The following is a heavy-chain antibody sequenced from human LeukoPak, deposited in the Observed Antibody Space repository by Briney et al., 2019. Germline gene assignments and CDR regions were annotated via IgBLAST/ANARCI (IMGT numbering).Heavy chain of an antibody. Sequence: GGSLRLSCAASGFSLSNHWMNWVRQAPGKGLEWVANIKQDGSEKNYVDSVKGRFSISRDNAKNSLILQMNSLSDEDTAVYYCARGVWAPFDSWGQGTLVSVSS. D-gene: IGHD7-27*01. CDR3: ARGVWAPFDS. CDR2: IKQDGSEK. J-gene: IGHJ4*02. CDR1: GFSLSNHW. V-gene: IGHV3-7*01.